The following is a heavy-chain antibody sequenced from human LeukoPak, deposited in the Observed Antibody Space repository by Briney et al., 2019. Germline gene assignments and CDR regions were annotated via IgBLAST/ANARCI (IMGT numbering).Heavy chain of an antibody. CDR3: ATRRLERRAGSWFDP. V-gene: IGHV1-46*01. D-gene: IGHD3-3*01. CDR2: INPSGGST. Sequence: GASVKVSCKASGYSFTSYYMHWVRQAPGQGLEWMGIINPSGGSTNYAQKFQGRITISRNTSINTAYMQLSSLTPDDTAVYYCATRRLERRAGSWFDPWGQGTLVTVSS. J-gene: IGHJ5*02. CDR1: GYSFTSYY.